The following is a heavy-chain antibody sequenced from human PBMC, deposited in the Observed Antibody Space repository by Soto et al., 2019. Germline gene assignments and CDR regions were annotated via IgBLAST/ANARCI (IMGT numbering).Heavy chain of an antibody. J-gene: IGHJ4*02. D-gene: IGHD6-13*01. CDR1: GGTFSSYA. CDR2: IIPIFGTA. V-gene: IGHV1-69*13. CDR3: ASCSSSWAPFDY. Sequence: GASVKVSCKASGGTFSSYAISWVRQAPGQGLEWMGGIIPIFGTANYAQKFQGRVTITADESTSTAYMELSSLRSEDTAVYYCASCSSSWAPFDYWGQGTLVTAPQ.